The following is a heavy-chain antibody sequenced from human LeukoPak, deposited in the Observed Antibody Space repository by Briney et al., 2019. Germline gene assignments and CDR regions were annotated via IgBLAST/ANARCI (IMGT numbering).Heavy chain of an antibody. CDR3: ARSGIRMQWLGHNWFGP. V-gene: IGHV4-59*08. J-gene: IGHJ5*02. CDR1: GGSISSYY. Sequence: SETLSLTCTVSGGSISSYYWSWIRQPPGKGLEWIGYIYYSGSTNYNPSLKSRVTISVDTSKNQFSLKLSSVTAADTAVYYCARSGIRMQWLGHNWFGPWGQGTLVTVSS. CDR2: IYYSGST. D-gene: IGHD6-19*01.